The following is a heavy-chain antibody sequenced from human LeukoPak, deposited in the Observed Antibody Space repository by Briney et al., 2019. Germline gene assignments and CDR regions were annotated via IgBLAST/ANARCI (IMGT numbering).Heavy chain of an antibody. Sequence: GGSLRLSCAASGFTFSSYSMNWVRQAPGNGLEWVSSISSSSSYIYYADSVKGRFTISRDNAKNSLYLQMNSLRAEDTAVYYCARDLRRVLDLWGRGTLVTVSS. J-gene: IGHJ2*01. CDR1: GFTFSSYS. CDR2: ISSSSSYI. CDR3: ARDLRRVLDL. V-gene: IGHV3-21*01.